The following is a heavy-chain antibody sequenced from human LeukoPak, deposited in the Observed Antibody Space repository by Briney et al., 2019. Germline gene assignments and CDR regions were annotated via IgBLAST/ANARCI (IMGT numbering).Heavy chain of an antibody. CDR3: ASKYSSSWYFDY. V-gene: IGHV3-48*03. CDR2: ISSSGGTI. D-gene: IGHD6-13*01. CDR1: GFTFSSYE. Sequence: HAGGSLRLSCAASGFTFSSYEMNWVRQAPGKGLEWVSYISSSGGTIYYADSVKGRFTISRDNAKNSLYLQMNSLRADDTAVYYCASKYSSSWYFDYWGQGTLVTVSS. J-gene: IGHJ4*02.